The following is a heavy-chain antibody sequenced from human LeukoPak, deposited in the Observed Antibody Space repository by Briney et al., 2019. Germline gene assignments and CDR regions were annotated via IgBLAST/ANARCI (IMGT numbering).Heavy chain of an antibody. Sequence: SETLSLTCAVYGGSFSGYYWSWVRQAPGKGLEWIGGIYHSGSTYYNPSLKSRVTISIDTSKNQFSLKLSSVTAADTAVYYCARDRRDYGGYFYYMDVWGKGTTVTVSS. CDR2: IYHSGST. V-gene: IGHV4-34*01. CDR1: GGSFSGYY. CDR3: ARDRRDYGGYFYYMDV. D-gene: IGHD4-23*01. J-gene: IGHJ6*03.